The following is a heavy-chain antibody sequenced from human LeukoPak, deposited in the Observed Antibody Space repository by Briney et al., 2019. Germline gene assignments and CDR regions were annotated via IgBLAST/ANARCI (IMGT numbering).Heavy chain of an antibody. CDR1: GFTFSNYD. J-gene: IGHJ4*02. CDR3: AKEGLGDYGDFDY. D-gene: IGHD4-17*01. V-gene: IGHV3-33*06. Sequence: GRSLRLSCATSGFTFSNYDIHWVRQAPGKGLEWVAVIWYDGSNKFYADSVKGRFTISRDNSKNTLYLQLNSLRAEDTAVYYCAKEGLGDYGDFDYWGQGTLVTVSS. CDR2: IWYDGSNK.